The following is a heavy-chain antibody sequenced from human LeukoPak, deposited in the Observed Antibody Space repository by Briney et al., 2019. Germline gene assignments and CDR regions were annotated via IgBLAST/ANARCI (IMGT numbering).Heavy chain of an antibody. J-gene: IGHJ4*02. V-gene: IGHV1-69*13. CDR2: IIPIFGTA. Sequence: GAPVKVSCKASGGTFSSYTISWVRQAPGQGLEWMGGIIPIFGTANHAQKFRGRVTITADESTSTAYMELSSLRSEDTAAYYCARSPPQNFDILTGYFADWGQGTLVTVSS. CDR1: GGTFSSYT. CDR3: ARSPPQNFDILTGYFAD. D-gene: IGHD3-9*01.